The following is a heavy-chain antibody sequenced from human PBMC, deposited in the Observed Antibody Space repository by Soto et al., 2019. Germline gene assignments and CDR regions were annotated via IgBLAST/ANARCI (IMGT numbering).Heavy chain of an antibody. J-gene: IGHJ3*01. V-gene: IGHV1-69*18. Sequence: QVHLVQSGAEVRKPGSSVKVSCKTSGGTFSTYTIYWVRQAPGQGLEWMGRIIPLFGTTRYAQNFQDRVKITAEESTSTTYMELSSLREEDTALYYCARRLDDRADEGFDVWGEGTAVTVSA. CDR2: IIPLFGTT. CDR1: GGTFSTYT. CDR3: ARRLDDRADEGFDV. D-gene: IGHD3-16*01.